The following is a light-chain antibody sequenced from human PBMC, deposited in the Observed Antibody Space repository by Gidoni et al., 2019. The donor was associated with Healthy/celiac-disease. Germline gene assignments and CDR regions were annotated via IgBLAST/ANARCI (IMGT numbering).Light chain of an antibody. V-gene: IGKV3-11*01. CDR2: DAS. CDR1: QSVSSY. Sequence: EIVWTQSPATLPLSPGERATLSCRASQSVSSYLAWYQQKPGQAPRLLIYDASSRATGIPARFSGSGSGTDFTLTISSLEPEDFAVYYCQQRSNWPPLTFGGGTKVEIK. CDR3: QQRSNWPPLT. J-gene: IGKJ4*01.